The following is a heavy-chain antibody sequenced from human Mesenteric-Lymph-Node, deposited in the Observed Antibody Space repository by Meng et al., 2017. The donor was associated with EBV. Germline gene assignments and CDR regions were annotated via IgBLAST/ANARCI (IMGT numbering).Heavy chain of an antibody. CDR3: ARDLSGSRNRPIDY. CDR1: GESFSGFY. J-gene: IGHJ4*02. Sequence: QLQLQQWGAGLLKPSETLSLTCAVYGESFSGFYWSWVRQAPGKGLEWIGEMNNGGTSNYNPSLESRVTISVDPSKNQFSLKLTSVTAADTAVYYCARDLSGSRNRPIDYWGQGTLVTVSS. D-gene: IGHD3-10*01. CDR2: MNNGGTS. V-gene: IGHV4-34*01.